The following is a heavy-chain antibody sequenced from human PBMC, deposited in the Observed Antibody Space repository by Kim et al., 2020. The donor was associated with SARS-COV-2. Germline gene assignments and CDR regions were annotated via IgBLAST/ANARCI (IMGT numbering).Heavy chain of an antibody. V-gene: IGHV3-23*01. CDR3: AKDGRGRVVDY. J-gene: IGHJ4*02. CDR2: T. D-gene: IGHD1-26*01. Sequence: TYYADSVKGRFTISRDNTKNTLYLQMNSLRAEDTAVYYCAKDGRGRVVDYWGQGTLVTVSS.